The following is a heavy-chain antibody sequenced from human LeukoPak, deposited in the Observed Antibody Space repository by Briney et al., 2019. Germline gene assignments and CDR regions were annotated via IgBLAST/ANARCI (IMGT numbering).Heavy chain of an antibody. D-gene: IGHD1-1*01. CDR1: GFTFSSYW. Sequence: GGSLRLSCAASGFTFSSYWMSWVRQAPGKGLEWVSYISSSSSTIYYADSVKGRFTISRDNAKNSLYLQMNSLRAEDTAVYYCARDRGTGLFDYWGQGTLVTVSS. CDR3: ARDRGTGLFDY. J-gene: IGHJ4*02. V-gene: IGHV3-48*01. CDR2: ISSSSSTI.